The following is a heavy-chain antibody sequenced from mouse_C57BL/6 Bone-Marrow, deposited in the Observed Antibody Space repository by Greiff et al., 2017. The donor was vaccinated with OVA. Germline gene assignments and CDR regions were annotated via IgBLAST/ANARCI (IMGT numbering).Heavy chain of an antibody. J-gene: IGHJ1*03. D-gene: IGHD2-3*01. V-gene: IGHV1-58*01. CDR1: GYTFTSYG. Sequence: EVKLMESGAELVRPGSSVKMSCKTSGYTFTSYGINWVKQRPGQGLEWIGYIYIGNGYTEYNEKFKGKATLTSDTSPSTAYMQLSSLTSEDSAIYFCAKTDGYYLWYFDVWGTGTTVTVSS. CDR3: AKTDGYYLWYFDV. CDR2: IYIGNGYT.